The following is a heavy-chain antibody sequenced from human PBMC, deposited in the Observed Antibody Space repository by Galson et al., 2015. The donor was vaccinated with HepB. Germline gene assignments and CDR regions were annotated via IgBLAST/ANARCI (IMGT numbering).Heavy chain of an antibody. Sequence: GFTFSSYSMNWVRQAPGKGLEWVSYISSSSSTIYYADSVKGRFTISRDNAKNSLYLQMNSLRDEDTAVYYCARDSHYDYVWGSYRQPPDYWGQGTLVTVSS. V-gene: IGHV3-48*02. D-gene: IGHD3-16*02. CDR1: GFTFSSYS. CDR2: ISSSSSTI. J-gene: IGHJ4*02. CDR3: ARDSHYDYVWGSYRQPPDY.